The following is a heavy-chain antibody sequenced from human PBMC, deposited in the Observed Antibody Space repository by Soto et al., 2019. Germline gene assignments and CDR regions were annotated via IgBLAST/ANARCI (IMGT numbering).Heavy chain of an antibody. Sequence: QLQLQESGPGLVKPSETLSLTCTVSGGSISSSSYYWGWIRQPPGKGLEWIGSIYYSGSTYYNPSLKSRVTISVETAKNQFSLKLSSVTAADTAVYYCARIVVVVAATIDYWGQGTLVTVSS. CDR2: IYYSGST. J-gene: IGHJ4*02. CDR1: GGSISSSSYY. V-gene: IGHV4-39*01. CDR3: ARIVVVVAATIDY. D-gene: IGHD2-15*01.